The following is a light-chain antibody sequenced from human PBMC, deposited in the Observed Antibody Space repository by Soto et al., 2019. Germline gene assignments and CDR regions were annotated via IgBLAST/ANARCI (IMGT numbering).Light chain of an antibody. V-gene: IGKV3-20*01. CDR1: QSISRY. Sequence: EIVMTQSPVTLSVSPGERTTLSCRASQSISRYLAWYQQKPGQGPRLLIYGASSRATGTPDRFSGSGSGTDFTLTISRLEPEDFAVYYCQQYGTSRITFGQGTRLEIK. CDR2: GAS. J-gene: IGKJ5*01. CDR3: QQYGTSRIT.